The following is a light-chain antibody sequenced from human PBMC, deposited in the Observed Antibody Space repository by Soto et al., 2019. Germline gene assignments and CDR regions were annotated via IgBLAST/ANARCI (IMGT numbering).Light chain of an antibody. CDR3: CSYAGSPRYV. Sequence: QSVLTQPRSVSGSPGQSVTISCTGTSSDVGGYNYVSWYQQHPGKAPKVMIYDVSERPSGVPDRFSGSKSGNTASRTISGLQAEDEADYYCCSYAGSPRYVFGTGTKLTVL. J-gene: IGLJ1*01. CDR2: DVS. V-gene: IGLV2-11*01. CDR1: SSDVGGYNY.